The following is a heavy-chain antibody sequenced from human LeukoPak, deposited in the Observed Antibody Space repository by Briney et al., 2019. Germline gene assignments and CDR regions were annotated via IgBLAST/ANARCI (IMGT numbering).Heavy chain of an antibody. V-gene: IGHV1-69*13. CDR1: GYTFTSYG. CDR2: IIPIFGTA. J-gene: IGHJ3*02. D-gene: IGHD6-13*01. CDR3: ARGGAAGDAFDI. Sequence: SVKVSCKASGYTFTSYGISWVRQAPGQGLEWMGGIIPIFGTANYAQKFQGRVTITADESTSTAYMELSSLRSEDTAVYYCARGGAAGDAFDIWGQGTMVTVSS.